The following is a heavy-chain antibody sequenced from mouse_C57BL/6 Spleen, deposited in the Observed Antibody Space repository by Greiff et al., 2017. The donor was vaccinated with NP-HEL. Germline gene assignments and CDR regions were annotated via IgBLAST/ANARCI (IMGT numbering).Heavy chain of an antibody. J-gene: IGHJ3*01. D-gene: IGHD1-1*01. CDR1: GYTFTSYW. CDR2: IDPSDSYT. CDR3: AREDYYGSSYAWFAY. Sequence: QVQLQQPGAELVRPGTSVKLSCKASGYTFTSYWMHWVKQRPGQGLEWIGVIDPSDSYTNYNQKFKGKATLTVDTSSSTAYMQLSSLTSEDSVVYYCAREDYYGSSYAWFAYWGQGTLVTVSA. V-gene: IGHV1-59*01.